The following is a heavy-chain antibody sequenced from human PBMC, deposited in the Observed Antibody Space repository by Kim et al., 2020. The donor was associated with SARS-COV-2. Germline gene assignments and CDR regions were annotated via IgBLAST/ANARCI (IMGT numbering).Heavy chain of an antibody. CDR2: ISNSGSA. CDR1: GGSMSNFY. J-gene: IGHJ2*01. V-gene: IGHV4-59*13. Sequence: SETLSLTCSVSGGSMSNFYWNWIRQPPGKGLEWIGYISNSGSAKYNPSLNSPVTISMDTAKNQFSLTVTSVTAADTAVYFCARVKQLGRAYWYFDFWGRGTLVTVSS. D-gene: IGHD1-1*01. CDR3: ARVKQLGRAYWYFDF.